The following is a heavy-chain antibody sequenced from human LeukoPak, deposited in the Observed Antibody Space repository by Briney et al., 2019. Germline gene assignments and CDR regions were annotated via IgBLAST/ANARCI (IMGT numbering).Heavy chain of an antibody. V-gene: IGHV3-30-3*02. CDR3: AKCSGGSCYYYGMDV. J-gene: IGHJ6*02. Sequence: PGRSLRLSCAASGFTFSSYAMHWVRQAPGKGLEWVAVISYDGSNKYYADSVKGRFTISRDNSKNTLYLQMNSLRAEDTAVYYCAKCSGGSCYYYGMDVWGQGTTVTVSS. CDR2: ISYDGSNK. D-gene: IGHD2-15*01. CDR1: GFTFSSYA.